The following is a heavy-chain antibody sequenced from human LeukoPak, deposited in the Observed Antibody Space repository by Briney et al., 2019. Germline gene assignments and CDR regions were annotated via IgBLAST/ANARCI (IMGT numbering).Heavy chain of an antibody. CDR3: ARERYGDYGDFDY. V-gene: IGHV4-59*01. J-gene: IGHJ4*02. D-gene: IGHD4-17*01. CDR1: GGSISSYY. Sequence: SETLSLTCTVSGGSISSYYWSWIRQPPGRGLEWIGYIYYSGYTNYNPSLKSRVTISVDTSKNQFSLKLSFVTAADTAVYYCARERYGDYGDFDYWGQGTLVTVSS. CDR2: IYYSGYT.